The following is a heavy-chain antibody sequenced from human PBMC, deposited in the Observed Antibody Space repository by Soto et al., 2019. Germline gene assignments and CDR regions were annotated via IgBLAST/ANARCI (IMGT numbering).Heavy chain of an antibody. J-gene: IGHJ4*02. Sequence: PSETLSLTCAVSGGSISSGGYSWSWIRQPPGKGLEWIGYIYHSGSTYYNPSLKSRVTISVDRSKNQFSLKLSSVTAADTAVYYCATYQPRSWAYYLDYWGQGTLVTVSS. D-gene: IGHD6-13*01. CDR3: ATYQPRSWAYYLDY. V-gene: IGHV4-30-2*01. CDR2: IYHSGST. CDR1: GGSISSGGYS.